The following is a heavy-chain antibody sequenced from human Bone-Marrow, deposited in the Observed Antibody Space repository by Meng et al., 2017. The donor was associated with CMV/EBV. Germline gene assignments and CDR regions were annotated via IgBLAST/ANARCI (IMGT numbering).Heavy chain of an antibody. Sequence: GGSLRLSCAASGFTFSSYAMSWVRQAPGKGLEWVSVIYSGGSSTYYADSVKGRFTISRDNSKNTLYLQMNSLRAEDTAVYYCAKDRLSSSWFSGWFDPWGQGTLVTVSS. CDR3: AKDRLSSSWFSGWFDP. J-gene: IGHJ5*02. V-gene: IGHV3-23*03. D-gene: IGHD6-13*01. CDR1: GFTFSSYA. CDR2: IYSGGSST.